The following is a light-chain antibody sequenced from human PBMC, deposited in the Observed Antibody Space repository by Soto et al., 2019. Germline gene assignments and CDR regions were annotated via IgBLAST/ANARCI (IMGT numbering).Light chain of an antibody. CDR2: GNR. Sequence: QSVLTQPPSVSGAPGQRVTISCTGNNSNLGAGYDVHWYQQLPGAAPKLVIFGNRNRPSGVPERFSGSKSGTSASLAITGLQAEDEAAYYCSAYRRGIIVFGGGTKVTVL. CDR3: SAYRRGIIV. J-gene: IGLJ2*01. CDR1: NSNLGAGYD. V-gene: IGLV1-40*01.